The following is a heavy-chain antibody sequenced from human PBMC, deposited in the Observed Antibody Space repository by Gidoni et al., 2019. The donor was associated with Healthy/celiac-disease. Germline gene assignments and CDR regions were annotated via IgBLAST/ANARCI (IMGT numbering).Heavy chain of an antibody. D-gene: IGHD3-10*01. CDR2: ISGSGGST. J-gene: IGHJ4*02. Sequence: EVQLLESGGGLVQPGGSLRLSCAASGFTFSSYAMSWVRQDPGKGLEWVSAISGSGGSTYYADSVKGRFTIYRDNSKNTLYMKMNSLRAEDTAVYYCAKGVVGEDPFDYWGQGTLVTVSS. CDR1: GFTFSSYA. V-gene: IGHV3-23*01. CDR3: AKGVVGEDPFDY.